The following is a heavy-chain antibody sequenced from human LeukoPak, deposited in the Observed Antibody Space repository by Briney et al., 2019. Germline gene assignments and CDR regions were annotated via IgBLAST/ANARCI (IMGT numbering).Heavy chain of an antibody. J-gene: IGHJ4*02. CDR2: ISSSSSYI. Sequence: PGGSLRLSCAASGFTFSDYYMSWIRQAPGKGLEWVSSISSSSSYIYYADSVKGRFTISRDNAKNSLYLQMTSLRAEDTAVYYCARTGITVAPPFDYWGQGTLVTVSS. D-gene: IGHD4-23*01. V-gene: IGHV3-11*06. CDR1: GFTFSDYY. CDR3: ARTGITVAPPFDY.